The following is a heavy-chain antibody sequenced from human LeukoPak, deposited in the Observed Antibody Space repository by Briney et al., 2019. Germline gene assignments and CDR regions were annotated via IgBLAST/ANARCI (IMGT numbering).Heavy chain of an antibody. CDR3: ARIGHGANSHLKWYFDV. CDR2: VFYSGSA. Sequence: PSETLSLTCDVSGVSISTSIYYWAWIRQPPGKGLEWIGSVFYSGSAYYSPSFKSRLGIPLDTFKNQFSLQLSSVTVADTAVYYCARIGHGANSHLKWYFDVWGRGTLVTVSS. V-gene: IGHV4-39*01. CDR1: GVSISTSIYY. J-gene: IGHJ2*01. D-gene: IGHD4-23*01.